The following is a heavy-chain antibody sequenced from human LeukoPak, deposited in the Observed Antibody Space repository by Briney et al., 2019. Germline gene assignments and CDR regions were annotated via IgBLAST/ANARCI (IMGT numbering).Heavy chain of an antibody. Sequence: ASVKVSCKASGYTFTGYYMHWVRQAPGQGLEWMGWINPNSGGTNYAQKFQGRVTMTRDTSISTAYMGLSRLRSDDTAVYYCARGDLEYSSGWYKVDYWGQGTLVTVSS. CDR2: INPNSGGT. CDR3: ARGDLEYSSGWYKVDY. J-gene: IGHJ4*02. V-gene: IGHV1-2*02. D-gene: IGHD6-19*01. CDR1: GYTFTGYY.